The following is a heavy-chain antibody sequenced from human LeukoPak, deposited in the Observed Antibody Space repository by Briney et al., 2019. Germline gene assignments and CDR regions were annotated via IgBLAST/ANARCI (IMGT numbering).Heavy chain of an antibody. CDR3: AKDGSDSSGYSQYLRH. CDR1: GFTFSSYG. D-gene: IGHD3-22*01. Sequence: GGSLRLSCAVSGFTFSSYGMHGGRRAPGKGLEWVAVISYDGSNKYYADSVKGRFTISRDNSKNTLYLQMNSLRAEDTAVYYCAKDGSDSSGYSQYLRHWGQGTLVTVSS. V-gene: IGHV3-30*18. CDR2: ISYDGSNK. J-gene: IGHJ1*01.